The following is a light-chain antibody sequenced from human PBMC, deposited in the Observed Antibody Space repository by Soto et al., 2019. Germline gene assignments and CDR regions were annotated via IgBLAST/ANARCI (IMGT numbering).Light chain of an antibody. Sequence: QSVLTQPPSMSATPGQKVTISCSGSTSNIENNYVSWYQHLPGTAPKLLIYDNDERPSGIPDRFSASKSGTSATLGITGLQIGDEADYDCGAWDSSLRVVLFGGGTKLTVL. V-gene: IGLV1-51*01. CDR3: GAWDSSLRVVL. CDR1: TSNIENNY. CDR2: DND. J-gene: IGLJ2*01.